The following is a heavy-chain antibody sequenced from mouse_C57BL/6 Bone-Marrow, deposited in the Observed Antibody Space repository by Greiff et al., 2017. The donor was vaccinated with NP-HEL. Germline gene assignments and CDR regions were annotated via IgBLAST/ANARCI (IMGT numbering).Heavy chain of an antibody. V-gene: IGHV1-55*01. CDR2: IYPGSGST. CDR3: ARKAYGNYDFDY. CDR1: GYTFTSYW. J-gene: IGHJ2*01. Sequence: VRLQQPGAELVKPGASVKMSCKASGYTFTSYWITWVKQRPGQGLEWIGDIYPGSGSTNYNEKFKSKATLTVDTSSSTAYMQLSSLTSEDSAVYYCARKAYGNYDFDYWGQGTTLTVSS. D-gene: IGHD2-1*01.